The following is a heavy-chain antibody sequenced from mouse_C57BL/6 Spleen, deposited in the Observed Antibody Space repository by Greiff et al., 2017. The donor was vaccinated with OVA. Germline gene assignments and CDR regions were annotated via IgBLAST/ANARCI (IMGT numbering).Heavy chain of an antibody. Sequence: QVQLKESGAELVKPGASVKISCKASGYAFSSYWMNWVKQRPGKGLEWIGQIYPGDGDTNYNGKFKGKATLTADKSSSTAYMQLSSLTSEDSAVYFCARESLFYFDYWGQGTTLTVSS. D-gene: IGHD1-1*01. CDR1: GYAFSSYW. J-gene: IGHJ2*01. V-gene: IGHV1-80*01. CDR3: ARESLFYFDY. CDR2: IYPGDGDT.